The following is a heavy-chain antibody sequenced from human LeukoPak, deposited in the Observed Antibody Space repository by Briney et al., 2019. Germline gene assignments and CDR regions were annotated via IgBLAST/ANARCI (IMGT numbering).Heavy chain of an antibody. V-gene: IGHV3-11*04. CDR1: GFTFSDYY. CDR3: ARDRRNTYYYDSSGPLSGMDV. D-gene: IGHD3-22*01. Sequence: PGGSLRLSCAASGFTFSDYYMSWIRQAPGKGLEWVSYISSSGSTIYYADSVKGRFTISRDNAKNSLYLQMNSLRAEDTAVYYCARDRRNTYYYDSSGPLSGMDVWGQGTTVTVSS. J-gene: IGHJ6*02. CDR2: ISSSGSTI.